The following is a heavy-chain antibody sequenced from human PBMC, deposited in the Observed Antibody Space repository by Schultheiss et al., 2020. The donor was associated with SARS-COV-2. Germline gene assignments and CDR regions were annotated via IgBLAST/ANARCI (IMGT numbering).Heavy chain of an antibody. D-gene: IGHD1-7*01. J-gene: IGHJ5*02. Sequence: GGSLRLSCAASGFTVSSSYMSWVRQTPRKGLEWVSVIYRDGSTYYVDSVKGRFTISRDNSKNTLYLQMNNLRAEDTAVYYCARDPGTTSTWFDPWGQGTLVTVSS. CDR1: GFTVSSSY. V-gene: IGHV3-53*01. CDR2: IYRDGST. CDR3: ARDPGTTSTWFDP.